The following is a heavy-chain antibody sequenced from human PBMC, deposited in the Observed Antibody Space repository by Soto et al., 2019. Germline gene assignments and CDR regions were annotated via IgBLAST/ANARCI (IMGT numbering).Heavy chain of an antibody. V-gene: IGHV4-34*01. D-gene: IGHD2-2*01. J-gene: IGHJ6*03. Sequence: SETLSLTCAVYGGSFSGYYWSWIRQPPGKGLEWIGEINHSGSTNYNPSLKSRVTVSVDTSKNQFSLKLSSVTAADTAVYYCARGRGVPVVPAAMARYYYYYCMDVWGKRTKVTVSS. CDR3: ARGRGVPVVPAAMARYYYYYCMDV. CDR1: GGSFSGYY. CDR2: INHSGST.